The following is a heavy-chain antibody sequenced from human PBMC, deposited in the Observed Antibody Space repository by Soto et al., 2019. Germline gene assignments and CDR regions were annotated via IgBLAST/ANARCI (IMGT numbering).Heavy chain of an antibody. Sequence: WVTLRLSWAASGFTFSTYWMDWVRQTPGKGLEWVANINQDGSEKNYVDSVKGRFTIYRDNAKNSLYLQMSSLTAEDSALYYCSRSLNSWGRGTLVIVSP. CDR3: SRSLNS. J-gene: IGHJ4*02. CDR2: INQDGSEK. CDR1: GFTFSTYW. V-gene: IGHV3-7*01.